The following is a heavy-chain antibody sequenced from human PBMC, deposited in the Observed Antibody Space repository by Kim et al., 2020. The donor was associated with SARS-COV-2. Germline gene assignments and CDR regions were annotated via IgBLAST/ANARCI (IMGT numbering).Heavy chain of an antibody. CDR3: ARHNRHDSSGDYFDY. Sequence: GGSLRLSCAASGFTFSSYGMHWVRQAPGKGLEWVAVIWYDGSNKYYADSVKGRFTISRDNSKNTLYLQMNSLRAEDTAVYYCARHNRHDSSGDYFDYWGQGTLVTVSS. CDR1: GFTFSSYG. CDR2: IWYDGSNK. D-gene: IGHD3-22*01. J-gene: IGHJ4*02. V-gene: IGHV3-33*01.